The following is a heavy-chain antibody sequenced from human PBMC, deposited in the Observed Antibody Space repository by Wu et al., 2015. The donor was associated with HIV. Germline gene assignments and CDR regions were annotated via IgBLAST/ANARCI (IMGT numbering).Heavy chain of an antibody. V-gene: IGHV1-18*01. J-gene: IGHJ6*03. Sequence: QVQLVQSGAEVKKPGASVKVSCKASGYTFISYGINWVRQAPGQGLEWMGWISADNDNRNYVQKFQGRVTMTTDTSTSTAYMELRSLRSDDTAVYYCARGDYSSTSYYFYYMDVWGEGTTVTVSS. CDR2: ISADNDNR. D-gene: IGHD2-2*01. CDR3: ARGDYSSTSYYFYYMDV. CDR1: GYTFISYG.